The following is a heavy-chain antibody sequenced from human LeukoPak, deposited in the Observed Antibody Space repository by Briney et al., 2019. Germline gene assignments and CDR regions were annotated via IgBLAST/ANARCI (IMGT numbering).Heavy chain of an antibody. Sequence: ASVKVSCKASGYTFTSYGISWVRQAPGQGLEWMGGIIPIFGTANYAQKFQGRVTITADKSTSTAYMELSSLRSEDTAVYYCARRRVYYYDRSGYSYGAFDIWGQGTMVTVSS. V-gene: IGHV1-69*06. CDR1: GYTFTSYG. D-gene: IGHD3-22*01. J-gene: IGHJ3*02. CDR3: ARRRVYYYDRSGYSYGAFDI. CDR2: IIPIFGTA.